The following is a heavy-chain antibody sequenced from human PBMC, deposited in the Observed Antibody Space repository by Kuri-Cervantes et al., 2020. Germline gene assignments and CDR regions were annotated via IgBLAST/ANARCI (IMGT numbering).Heavy chain of an antibody. CDR1: GFTFSSYA. CDR3: ARNHPYYYDSSGTFDY. V-gene: IGHV3-21*01. Sequence: GGSLRLSCAASGFTFSSYAMHWVRQAPGKGLEWVSSISSSSSYIYYADSVKGRFTISRDNSKNTLYLQMNSLRAEDTAVYYCARNHPYYYDSSGTFDYWGQGTLVTVSS. CDR2: ISSSSSYI. D-gene: IGHD3-22*01. J-gene: IGHJ4*02.